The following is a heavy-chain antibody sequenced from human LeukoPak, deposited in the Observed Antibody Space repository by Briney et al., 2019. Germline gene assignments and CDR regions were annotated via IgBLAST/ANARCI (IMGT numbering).Heavy chain of an antibody. Sequence: PGGSLRLSCAASGFTFSSYSMNWVRQAPGKGLEWVSSISSSSSYIYYADSVKGRFTISRDNAKNSLYLQMNSLRAEDTAVYYCARGPYGDYDYYYATDIWGQGTTVTVSS. V-gene: IGHV3-21*01. CDR1: GFTFSSYS. CDR3: ARGPYGDYDYYYATDI. D-gene: IGHD4-17*01. CDR2: ISSSSSYI. J-gene: IGHJ6*02.